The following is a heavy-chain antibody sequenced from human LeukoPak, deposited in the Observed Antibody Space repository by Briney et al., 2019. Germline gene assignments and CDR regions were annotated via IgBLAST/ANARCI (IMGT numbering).Heavy chain of an antibody. V-gene: IGHV3-30*02. CDR1: GFTFSTYP. D-gene: IGHD6-6*01. CDR2: IRYDGSNK. CDR3: AKDGSSSFDY. Sequence: PGGSLRLSCAASGFTFSTYPMHWVRQAPGKGLEWVAFIRYDGSNKYYADSVKGRFTISRDNSKNTLYLQMNSLRAEDTAVYYCAKDGSSSFDYWGQGTLVTVSS. J-gene: IGHJ4*02.